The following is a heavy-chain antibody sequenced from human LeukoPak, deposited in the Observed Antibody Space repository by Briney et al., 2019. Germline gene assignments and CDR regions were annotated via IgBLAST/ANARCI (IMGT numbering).Heavy chain of an antibody. J-gene: IGHJ4*02. CDR3: ARDGVYSGYDYYFDY. D-gene: IGHD5-12*01. CDR2: TYYSGST. V-gene: IGHV4-59*01. Sequence: SETLSLTCTVSGGSISSYYWSWIRQPPGKGLEWIGYTYYSGSTNCNPSLKSRVTISVDTSKNQFSLKPSSVTAADTAVYYCARDGVYSGYDYYFDYWGQGTLVTVSS. CDR1: GGSISSYY.